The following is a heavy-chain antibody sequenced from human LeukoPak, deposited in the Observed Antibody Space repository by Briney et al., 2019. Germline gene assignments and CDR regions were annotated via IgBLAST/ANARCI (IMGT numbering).Heavy chain of an antibody. CDR3: ALSVVAAMVDY. D-gene: IGHD5-18*01. V-gene: IGHV1-18*04. CDR2: ISAYNGNT. CDR1: GYIFTTYY. Sequence: ASVKVSCKTSGYIFTTYYIHWVRQAPGQGLEWMGWISAYNGNTNYAQKLQGRVTMTTDTSTSTAYMELRSLRSDDTAVYYCALSVVAAMVDYWGQGTLVTVS. J-gene: IGHJ4*02.